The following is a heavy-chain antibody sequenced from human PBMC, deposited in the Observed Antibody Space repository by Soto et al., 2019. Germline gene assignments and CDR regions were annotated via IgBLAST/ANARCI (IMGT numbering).Heavy chain of an antibody. CDR1: GGSISSGDYY. D-gene: IGHD4-17*01. CDR3: ARMTTRYYFDY. Sequence: SETLSLTCTVSGGSISSGDYYWSWIRQPPGKGLEWIGYIYYTGSTDYNPSLKSRVTISLDTSKNQFPLKLSSVTAADTAVYYCARMTTRYYFDYWGLGTLVTVSS. J-gene: IGHJ4*02. CDR2: IYYTGST. V-gene: IGHV4-30-4*01.